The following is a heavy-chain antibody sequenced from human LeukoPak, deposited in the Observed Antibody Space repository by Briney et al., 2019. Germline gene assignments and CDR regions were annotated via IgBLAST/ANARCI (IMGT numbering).Heavy chain of an antibody. V-gene: IGHV4-34*01. CDR3: ARGRRFWSGYSYFDY. CDR2: INHSGST. D-gene: IGHD3-3*01. CDR1: GGSFSGYY. J-gene: IGHJ4*02. Sequence: NPSETLSLTCAVYGGSFSGYYWSWIRQPPGKGLEWIGEINHSGSTNYNPSLKSRVTISVDTSKNQFSLKLSSVTAADTAVYYCARGRRFWSGYSYFDYWGQGTLVTVSS.